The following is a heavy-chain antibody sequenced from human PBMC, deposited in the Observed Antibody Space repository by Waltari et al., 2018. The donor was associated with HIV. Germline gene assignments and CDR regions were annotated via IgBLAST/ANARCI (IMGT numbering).Heavy chain of an antibody. CDR1: GFSLKTLGVG. Sequence: QISLKESGPTLLEPTQTLTLTCTFSGFSLKTLGVGVGWIRQPPGKALEWLALIYWHDDKRYWSSLNKRLTVTTDTSTTQVVLTLTTVTPLDTGTYFCAHTSFPTSTYMEVWGRGTTVVVSS. J-gene: IGHJ6*03. V-gene: IGHV2-5*01. CDR2: IYWHDDK. CDR3: AHTSFPTSTYMEV.